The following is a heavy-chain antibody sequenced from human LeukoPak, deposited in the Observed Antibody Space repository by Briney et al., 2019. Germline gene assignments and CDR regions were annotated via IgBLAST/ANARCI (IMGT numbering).Heavy chain of an antibody. CDR1: GGSISSYY. V-gene: IGHV4-59*08. Sequence: SETLSLTCTVSGGSISSYYWSWIRQPPGKGLEWIGYIYYSGSTNYNPSLKSRVTISVDTSKNQFSLKLSSVTAADTAVYYCARRLWFGRQKYFDLWGRGTLVTVSS. CDR3: ARRLWFGRQKYFDL. D-gene: IGHD3-10*01. J-gene: IGHJ2*01. CDR2: IYYSGST.